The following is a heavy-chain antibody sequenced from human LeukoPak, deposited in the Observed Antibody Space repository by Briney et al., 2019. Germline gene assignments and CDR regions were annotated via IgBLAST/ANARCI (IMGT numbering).Heavy chain of an antibody. CDR1: GGSISNGGYY. D-gene: IGHD1-26*01. CDR2: IYTSGST. J-gene: IGHJ4*02. CDR3: ARAAGATRRVDY. V-gene: IGHV4-61*02. Sequence: SETLSLTCTVSGGSISNGGYYWSWIRQPAGKGLEWIGRIYTSGSTNYNPSLKSRLTISVDTSKNQFSLKLSSVTAADTAVYYCARAAGATRRVDYWGQGTLVTVSS.